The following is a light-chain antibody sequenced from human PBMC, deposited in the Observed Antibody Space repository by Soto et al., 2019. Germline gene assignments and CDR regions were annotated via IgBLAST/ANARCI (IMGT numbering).Light chain of an antibody. CDR2: GAS. CDR1: QSLSSN. J-gene: IGKJ1*01. CDR3: QQYNNWPRT. V-gene: IGKV3-15*01. Sequence: EIVMTQSPATLSVSPGERATLSCRASQSLSSNLAWYQQTFGQAPRLLIYGASTRATGIPARFSGSGSGTEFTRTISSLQSEDFAVYYCQQYNNWPRTFGQGTKVEIK.